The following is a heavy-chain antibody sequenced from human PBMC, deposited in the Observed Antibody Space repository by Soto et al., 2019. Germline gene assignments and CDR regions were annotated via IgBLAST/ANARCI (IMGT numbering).Heavy chain of an antibody. D-gene: IGHD2-2*01. CDR3: ARQRYCSSTSCHPQFDP. CDR1: GGSISSYY. CDR2: IYYSGST. J-gene: IGHJ5*02. V-gene: IGHV4-59*08. Sequence: SETLSLTCTVSGGSISSYYWSWIRQPPGKGLEWIGYIYYSGSTNYNPSLKSRVTISVDTSKNQFSLKLSSVTAADTAVYYCARQRYCSSTSCHPQFDPWGQGTLVTVSS.